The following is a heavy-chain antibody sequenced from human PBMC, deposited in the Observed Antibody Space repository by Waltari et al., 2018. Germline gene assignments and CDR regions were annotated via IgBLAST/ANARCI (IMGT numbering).Heavy chain of an antibody. CDR3: ARQPPTTVPTPRSPFDT. CDR1: GGSITTRSYH. Sequence: QPQLQESGPGLEKPSETLSLTCTVSGGSITTRSYHWAWIRQTPGKGLEWIGSIQISGGTYYNPSLRSRVTMSVDTSTNQFSLKLTSVTAADTAVYYCARQPPTTVPTPRSPFDTWGQGTMVSVSS. V-gene: IGHV4-39*07. J-gene: IGHJ3*02. CDR2: IQISGGT. D-gene: IGHD4-17*01.